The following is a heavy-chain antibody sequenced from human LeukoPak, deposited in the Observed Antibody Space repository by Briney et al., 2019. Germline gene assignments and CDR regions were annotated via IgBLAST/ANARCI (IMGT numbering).Heavy chain of an antibody. Sequence: PSETLSLTCTVSGGSINTYYWSWIRQPPRKGLGWIVYIYYSGSTYYNPSLKSRVTISVDTSKNQFSLKLSSVTAADTAVYYCARSRDSSGYYLLGYWGQGTLVTVSS. CDR3: ARSRDSSGYYLLGY. D-gene: IGHD3-22*01. J-gene: IGHJ4*02. V-gene: IGHV4-59*08. CDR1: GGSINTYY. CDR2: IYYSGST.